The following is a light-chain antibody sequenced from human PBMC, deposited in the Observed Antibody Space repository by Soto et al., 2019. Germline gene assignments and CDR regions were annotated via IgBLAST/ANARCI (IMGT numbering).Light chain of an antibody. CDR2: EGS. J-gene: IGLJ2*01. Sequence: QSVLTQPASVSGSPGQSITLSCTGTSSDLGSYNLVSWYQQHPDKAPKLMIYEGSKRPSGVSNRFSGSRSGNTASLTISGLQAEDEGDYYCCSYVGSRTVVFGGGTKLTVL. CDR3: CSYVGSRTVV. V-gene: IGLV2-23*01. CDR1: SSDLGSYNL.